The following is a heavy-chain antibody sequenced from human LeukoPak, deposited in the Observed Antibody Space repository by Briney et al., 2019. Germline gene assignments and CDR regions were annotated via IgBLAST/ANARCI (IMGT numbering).Heavy chain of an antibody. CDR1: GCTFRDYW. D-gene: IGHD4-17*01. Sequence: GGSLRLSCAASGCTFRDYWMSWVRQAPGKGLQWVANIKEDGSETYYEESVKGRFTVSRDNAERSLYLQMNSLRVEDTAVYYCARVHDYGELRVWFDPWGPGTLVTVSS. J-gene: IGHJ5*02. CDR2: IKEDGSET. V-gene: IGHV3-7*04. CDR3: ARVHDYGELRVWFDP.